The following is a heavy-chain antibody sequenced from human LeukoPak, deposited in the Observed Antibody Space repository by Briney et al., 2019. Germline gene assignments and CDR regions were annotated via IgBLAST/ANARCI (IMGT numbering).Heavy chain of an antibody. J-gene: IGHJ4*02. CDR3: ARSMGSSNSPEDY. Sequence: ALVKVSCKASGGTFSSYAISWVRQAPGQGLEWMGWISAYNGNTNYAQKLQGRVTMTADTSTSTAYMELRSLRSDDTAVYYCARSMGSSNSPEDYWGQGTLVTVSS. CDR1: GGTFSSYA. D-gene: IGHD4-11*01. CDR2: ISAYNGNT. V-gene: IGHV1-18*01.